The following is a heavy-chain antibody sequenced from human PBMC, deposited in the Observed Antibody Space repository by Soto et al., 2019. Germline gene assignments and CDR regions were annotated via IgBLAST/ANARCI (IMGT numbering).Heavy chain of an antibody. CDR3: ARERSGIFDY. Sequence: QVQLVQSGAAVKKPGASVQVSCKASGYTFTSYAINWGLQASGQGLEWMGWMNPNSGNTGYSQKCQGRVPMTRNTSILTAYMQLSSLRSEDTAVYYCARERSGIFDYWGQGTLVTNSS. CDR2: MNPNSGNT. D-gene: IGHD5-12*01. V-gene: IGHV1-8*01. J-gene: IGHJ4*02. CDR1: GYTFTSYA.